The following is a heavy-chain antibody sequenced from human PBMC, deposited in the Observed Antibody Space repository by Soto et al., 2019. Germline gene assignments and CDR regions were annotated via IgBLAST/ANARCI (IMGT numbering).Heavy chain of an antibody. V-gene: IGHV3-33*01. CDR2: IWYDGSNK. CDR1: GFTFSSYG. CDR3: ARGYGYCSGGSCYLYYFDY. J-gene: IGHJ4*02. Sequence: GGSLRLSCAASGFTFSSYGMHWVRQAPGKGLEWVAVIWYDGSNKYYADSVKGRFTISRDNSKNTLYLQMHSLRAEDTAVYYCARGYGYCSGGSCYLYYFDYWGQGTLVTVSS. D-gene: IGHD2-15*01.